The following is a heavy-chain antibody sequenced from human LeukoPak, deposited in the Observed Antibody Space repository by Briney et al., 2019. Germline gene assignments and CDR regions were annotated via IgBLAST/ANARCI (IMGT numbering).Heavy chain of an antibody. CDR1: GGTFSSYA. J-gene: IGHJ3*02. Sequence: GASVKVSCKASGGTFSSYAISWVRQAPGQWLEWMGGIIPIFGTANYAQKFQGRVTITADESTSTAYMELSSLRSEDTAVYYCARISREAFDIWGQGTMVTVSS. V-gene: IGHV1-69*13. CDR2: IIPIFGTA. D-gene: IGHD1-26*01. CDR3: ARISREAFDI.